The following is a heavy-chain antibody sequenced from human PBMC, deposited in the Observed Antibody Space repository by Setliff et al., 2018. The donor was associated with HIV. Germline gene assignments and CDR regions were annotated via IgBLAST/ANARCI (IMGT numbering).Heavy chain of an antibody. V-gene: IGHV6-1*01. CDR3: ARVFVGSGNYYTHYFDY. J-gene: IGHJ4*02. CDR2: AYYRSRWKN. CDR1: GDSVSSNSAI. D-gene: IGHD3-10*01. Sequence: SRTLSLTCAIPGDSVSSNSAIWNWIRQSPSRGLEWLGTAYYRSRWKNDYAESVKGRITINADTSKNQFSLHLNSVTPEDTAVYYCARVFVGSGNYYTHYFDYWGQGTLVTVSS.